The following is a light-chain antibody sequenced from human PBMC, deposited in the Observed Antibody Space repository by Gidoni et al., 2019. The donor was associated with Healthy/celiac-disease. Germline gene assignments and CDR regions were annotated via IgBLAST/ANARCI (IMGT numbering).Light chain of an antibody. CDR2: AAS. CDR1: QSISSH. J-gene: IGKJ5*01. V-gene: IGKV1-39*01. CDR3: QQSYSTYP. Sequence: DIQLTEPPSSLPASVGDRVTITRLASQSISSHLNWYQQKPGKAPKLLIYAASSMQSGVPSRFSGSGSGTDFTLTISSLQPEDFATYYCQQSYSTYPFGQGTRLEIK.